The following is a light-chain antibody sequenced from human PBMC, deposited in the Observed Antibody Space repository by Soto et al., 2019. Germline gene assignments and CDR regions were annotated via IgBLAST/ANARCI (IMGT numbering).Light chain of an antibody. CDR2: AAS. CDR3: QLTYSTPPHT. V-gene: IGKV1-39*01. CDR1: QSISSY. J-gene: IGKJ2*01. Sequence: DIHMTQSPSSLSASVGDRVTITCRASQSISSYLNWYQQKLGKVPKLLIYAASSLQSGVPSRFSASGSGTDFTLTISSLEPEDFATYYCQLTYSTPPHTFGQGTKLEI.